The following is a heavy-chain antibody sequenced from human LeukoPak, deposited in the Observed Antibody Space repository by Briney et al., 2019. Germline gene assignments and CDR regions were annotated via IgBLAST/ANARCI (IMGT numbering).Heavy chain of an antibody. Sequence: PGGSLRLSCAASGFTFDDYAMHWVRQAPGKGLEWVSGISWNSGSIGYADSVKGRFTISRDNAKNSLYLQMNSLRAEDTAVYYCARGAHYMDVWGKGTTVTVSS. CDR1: GFTFDDYA. J-gene: IGHJ6*03. CDR3: ARGAHYMDV. CDR2: ISWNSGSI. V-gene: IGHV3-9*01.